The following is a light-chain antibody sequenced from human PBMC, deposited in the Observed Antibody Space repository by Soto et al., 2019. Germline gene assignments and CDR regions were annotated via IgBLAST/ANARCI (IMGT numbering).Light chain of an antibody. CDR1: QSVSSN. CDR3: QQYNDWPLT. J-gene: IGKJ4*01. Sequence: EIVLTQSPGTLSVSPGERATLSFRASQSVSSNLAWYQQKPGQAPSLLIYDISARATGIPTRFSGSGSGTEFTLTISSLQSEDFAVYYCQQYNDWPLTFGGGTKVDIK. CDR2: DIS. V-gene: IGKV3D-15*01.